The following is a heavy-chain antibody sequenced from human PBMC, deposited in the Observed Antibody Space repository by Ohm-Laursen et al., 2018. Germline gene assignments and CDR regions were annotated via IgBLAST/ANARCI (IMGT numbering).Heavy chain of an antibody. CDR2: MNPNSGNT. V-gene: IGHV1-8*01. CDR1: GYTFTSYD. J-gene: IGHJ3*02. D-gene: IGHD1-7*01. Sequence: GSSVKVSCKASGYTFTSYDINWVRQATGQGLEWMGWMNPNSGNTGYAQKFQGRVTMTRNTSISTAYMELSSLRSEDTAVYYCARGRLSGTRRALDIWGQGTLVTVSS. CDR3: ARGRLSGTRRALDI.